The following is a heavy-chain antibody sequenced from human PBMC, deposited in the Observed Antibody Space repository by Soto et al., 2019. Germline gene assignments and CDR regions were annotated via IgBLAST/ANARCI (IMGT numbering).Heavy chain of an antibody. D-gene: IGHD3-10*01. V-gene: IGHV1-8*01. CDR2: MNPNSGNT. CDR1: GYTFTSYD. Sequence: GASVKVSCKASGYTFTSYDINWVRQATGQGLEWMGWMNPNSGNTGYAQKFQGRVTMTRNTSISTAYMELSSLRSEDTAVYYCARGRLGMVRGVIINFRPNLSPCNWFDPWGQGTLVTVSS. CDR3: ARGRLGMVRGVIINFRPNLSPCNWFDP. J-gene: IGHJ5*02.